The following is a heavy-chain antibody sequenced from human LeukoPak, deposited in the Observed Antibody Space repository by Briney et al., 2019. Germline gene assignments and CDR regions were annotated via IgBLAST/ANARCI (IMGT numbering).Heavy chain of an antibody. CDR3: ARDPFAPTPSFDY. CDR2: IKQDGSEK. Sequence: GGSLRLSCAASGFTFSSYWMSWVRQAPGQGLEWVANIKQDGSEKHYVDSVKGRFTISRDNAKNSLYLQMNSLRAEDTAVYYCARDPFAPTPSFDYWGQGTLVTVSS. J-gene: IGHJ4*02. V-gene: IGHV3-7*01. CDR1: GFTFSSYW.